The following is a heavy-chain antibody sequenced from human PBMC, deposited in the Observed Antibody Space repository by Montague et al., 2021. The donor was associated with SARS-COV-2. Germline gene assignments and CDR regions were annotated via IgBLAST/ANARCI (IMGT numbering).Heavy chain of an antibody. V-gene: IGHV6-1*01. CDR3: ARGVYYDGSGYYSFDY. CDR1: GDSVSSYRAA. D-gene: IGHD3-22*01. CDR2: TYYRSKWYN. Sequence: CAISGDSVSSYRAAWNWIRQSPSIGLEWLGRTYYRSKWYNDYALSVKSRITINPDTSKSHFSLQLNSVTPEDTAIYYCARGVYYDGSGYYSFDYWGQGTLVTVSS. J-gene: IGHJ4*02.